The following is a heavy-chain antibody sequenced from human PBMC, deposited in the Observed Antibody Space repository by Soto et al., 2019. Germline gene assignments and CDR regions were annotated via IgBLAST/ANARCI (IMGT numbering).Heavy chain of an antibody. J-gene: IGHJ4*02. CDR3: ARDDPSGYPRLPDY. CDR2: ISGSKGNT. D-gene: IGHD3-22*01. Sequence: QVQLVQSGAEVKKPGASVKVSCKASGYTFDTYAITWVRQAPGQGLEWMGWISGSKGNTNYAQKVQDRVTMTTDTSTSAAYMELRSLRSDDTAVYYCARDDPSGYPRLPDYWGQGTLVTVSS. V-gene: IGHV1-18*01. CDR1: GYTFDTYA.